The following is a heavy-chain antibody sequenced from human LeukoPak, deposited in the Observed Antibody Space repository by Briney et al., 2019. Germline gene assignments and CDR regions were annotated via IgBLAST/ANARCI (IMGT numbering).Heavy chain of an antibody. CDR3: ARGLFCSGGSCLFDY. CDR2: ISSSSSYI. Sequence: GGSLRLSCAASGFTFSSYSMNWVRQAPGKGLEWVSSISSSSSYIYYADSVKGRFTISRDNAKNSLYLQMNSLRAEDTAVYYCARGLFCSGGSCLFDYWGQGTLVTVSS. D-gene: IGHD2-15*01. J-gene: IGHJ4*02. CDR1: GFTFSSYS. V-gene: IGHV3-21*01.